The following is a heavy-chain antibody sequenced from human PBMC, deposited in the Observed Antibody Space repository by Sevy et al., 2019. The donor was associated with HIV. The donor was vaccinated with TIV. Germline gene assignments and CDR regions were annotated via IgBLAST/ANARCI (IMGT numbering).Heavy chain of an antibody. J-gene: IGHJ1*01. CDR1: GFTFSSYA. V-gene: IGHV3-30-3*01. CDR2: ISYDGSNK. CDR3: ARAREDSSGYYYAEYFQH. D-gene: IGHD3-22*01. Sequence: GGSLRLSCAASGFTFSSYAMHWVRQAPGKGLEWVAGISYDGSNKYYADSVKGRFTISRDNSKNKLYLQMNSLRAEDTAVYYCARAREDSSGYYYAEYFQHWDQGTLVTVSS.